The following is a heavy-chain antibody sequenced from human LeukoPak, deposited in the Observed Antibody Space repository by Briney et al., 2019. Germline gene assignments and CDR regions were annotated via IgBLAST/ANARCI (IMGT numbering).Heavy chain of an antibody. V-gene: IGHV3-23*01. J-gene: IGHJ4*02. CDR1: GFTFSSYA. D-gene: IGHD3-22*01. CDR3: AKRDFYDSSGYSYFYYFDH. CDR2: ISGSGGRT. Sequence: PGGSLRLSCAASGFTFSSYAMSWVRQAPGKGLEWVSGISGSGGRTYYADSVKGRFTISRDNSKKTLFLQMNSLRAEDTAVYYCAKRDFYDSSGYSYFYYFDHWGQGTLVTVSS.